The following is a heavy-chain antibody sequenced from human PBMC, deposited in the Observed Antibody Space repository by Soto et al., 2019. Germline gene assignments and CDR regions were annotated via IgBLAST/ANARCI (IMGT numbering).Heavy chain of an antibody. D-gene: IGHD2-15*01. CDR3: PRDLSGCSGGSCYSARFDY. J-gene: IGHJ4*02. Sequence: QVQLVQSGAEEKKPGASVKVSCKASGYTFTSYAMHWVRQAPGQRLEWMGWINAGNGNTKYSQKFQGRVTITRDTSASTSYMELSSLRSEDTAVYYCPRDLSGCSGGSCYSARFDYWGQGTLVTVSS. CDR1: GYTFTSYA. V-gene: IGHV1-3*05. CDR2: INAGNGNT.